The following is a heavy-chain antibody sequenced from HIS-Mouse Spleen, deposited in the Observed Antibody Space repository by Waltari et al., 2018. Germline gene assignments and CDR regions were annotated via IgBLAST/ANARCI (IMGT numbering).Heavy chain of an antibody. Sequence: QVQLVESGGGVVQPGRSLRLSCAASGFTFSSYGMHWFRQAPGKGLEWVAVISYDGSNKYYADSVKGRFTISRDNSKNTLYLQMNSLRAEDTAVYYCAKGVGAYSSSSDYWGQGTLVTVSS. D-gene: IGHD6-6*01. V-gene: IGHV3-30*18. J-gene: IGHJ4*02. CDR3: AKGVGAYSSSSDY. CDR2: ISYDGSNK. CDR1: GFTFSSYG.